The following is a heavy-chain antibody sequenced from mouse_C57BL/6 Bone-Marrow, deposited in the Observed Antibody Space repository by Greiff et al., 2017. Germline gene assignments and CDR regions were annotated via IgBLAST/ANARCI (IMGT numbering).Heavy chain of an antibody. Sequence: QVQLQQPGAELVRPGSSVKLSCKASGYTFTSYWMHWVKQRPRQGLEWIGNIDPSDSETHYNQKFKDKATVTVATSSSTAYMQLSSLTSEDAAVEYCARCNYGRSPVDYWGQGTTLTVSS. CDR2: IDPSDSET. D-gene: IGHD1-1*01. CDR1: GYTFTSYW. V-gene: IGHV1-52*01. CDR3: ARCNYGRSPVDY. J-gene: IGHJ2*01.